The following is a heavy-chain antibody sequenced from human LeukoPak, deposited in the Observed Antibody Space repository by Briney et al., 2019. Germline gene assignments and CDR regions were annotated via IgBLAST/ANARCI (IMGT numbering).Heavy chain of an antibody. Sequence: PSETLSLTCTVSGGSISSGSYYWSWIRQPAGKGLEWIGRIYTSGSTNYNPSLKSRVTISVDTSKNQFSLKLSSVTAADTAVYYCARDFYGGEGYYFDYWGQGTLVTVSS. CDR3: ARDFYGGEGYYFDY. CDR1: GGSISSGSYY. J-gene: IGHJ4*02. V-gene: IGHV4-61*02. D-gene: IGHD4-23*01. CDR2: IYTSGST.